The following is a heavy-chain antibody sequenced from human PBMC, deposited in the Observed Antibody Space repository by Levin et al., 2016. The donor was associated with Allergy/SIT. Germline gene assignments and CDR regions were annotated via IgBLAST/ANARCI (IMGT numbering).Heavy chain of an antibody. V-gene: IGHV3-53*01. D-gene: IGHD2-2*01. CDR2: MYGGGSS. J-gene: IGHJ4*01. CDR3: ARDLSGDQGGF. CDR1: GFTVAKTY. Sequence: GESLKISCAASGFTVAKTYITRVRQAPGKGLEWVSIMYGGGSSFYSDSVKGRFTISRDTSKNTVYLQMDNLRADDTAIYYCARDLSGDQGGFWGQGTLVTVSS.